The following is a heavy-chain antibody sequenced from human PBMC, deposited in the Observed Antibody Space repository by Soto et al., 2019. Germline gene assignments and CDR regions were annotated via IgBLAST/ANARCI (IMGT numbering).Heavy chain of an antibody. CDR2: IYYSGST. Sequence: SETLSLTCTVSGGSISSYYWSWIRQPPGKGLEWIGYIYYSGSTNYNPSLKSRVTISVDTSKNQFSLKLSSVTAADTAVYYCARGGEEELVIDYWGQGTLVTVSS. D-gene: IGHD6-6*01. J-gene: IGHJ4*02. CDR3: ARGGEEELVIDY. V-gene: IGHV4-59*01. CDR1: GGSISSYY.